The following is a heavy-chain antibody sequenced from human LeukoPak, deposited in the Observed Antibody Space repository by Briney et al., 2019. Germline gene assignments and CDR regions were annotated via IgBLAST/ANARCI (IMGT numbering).Heavy chain of an antibody. CDR1: GFTFSNYA. CDR2: ITGGGSGI. J-gene: IGHJ4*02. D-gene: IGHD3-9*01. V-gene: IGHV3-23*01. CDR3: ARWGDYDVLTGYYVSDY. Sequence: GGSLRLSCAASGFTFSNYAMSWVRQAPGKGLEWVSAITGGGSGIYYADSMKSRFTISRDNSKNTLYLQINSLRAEDTAVYYCARWGDYDVLTGYYVSDYWGQGTLVTVSS.